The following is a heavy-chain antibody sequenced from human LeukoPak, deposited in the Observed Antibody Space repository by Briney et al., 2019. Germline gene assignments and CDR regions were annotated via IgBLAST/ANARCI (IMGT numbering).Heavy chain of an antibody. CDR1: GYTFTGYY. V-gene: IGHV1-2*06. J-gene: IGHJ4*02. Sequence: ASVKVSCKASGYTFTGYYMHWVRQAPGQGLEWMGRINPNSGGTNYAQKFQGRVTMTRDTSISTAYMELSRLRSDDTAVYYCARDRYYDYVWGRYRYTGVDYWGQGTLVTVSS. CDR2: INPNSGGT. D-gene: IGHD3-16*02. CDR3: ARDRYYDYVWGRYRYTGVDY.